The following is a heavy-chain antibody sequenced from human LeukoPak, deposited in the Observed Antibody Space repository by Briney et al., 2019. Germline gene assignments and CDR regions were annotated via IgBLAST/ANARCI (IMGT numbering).Heavy chain of an antibody. CDR2: IIPIIGTA. J-gene: IGHJ3*02. D-gene: IGHD2-21*02. Sequence: EASVKVSCKASGYTFTSYDINWVRQAPGQGLEWMGGIIPIIGTANYAQKFQGRVTITADKSTSTTYLDLSSLRSEDTAVYYCARTVAVTAEHAFDIWGQGTMVTVSS. CDR1: GYTFTSYD. V-gene: IGHV1-69*06. CDR3: ARTVAVTAEHAFDI.